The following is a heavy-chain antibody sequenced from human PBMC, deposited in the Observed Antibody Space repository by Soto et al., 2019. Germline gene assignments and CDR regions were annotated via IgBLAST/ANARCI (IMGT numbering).Heavy chain of an antibody. J-gene: IGHJ4*02. CDR2: IYYSGST. CDR3: ARHLYGSSTSCHFDY. D-gene: IGHD2-2*01. CDR1: GGSIGSSY. Sequence: LSLTCTVSGGSIGSSYWGWIRQPPGKGLEWIGYIYYSGSTNYNPSLKSRVTISVDTSKNQFSLKLSPVTAADTAVYYCARHLYGSSTSCHFDYWGQGTLVTVSS. V-gene: IGHV4-59*08.